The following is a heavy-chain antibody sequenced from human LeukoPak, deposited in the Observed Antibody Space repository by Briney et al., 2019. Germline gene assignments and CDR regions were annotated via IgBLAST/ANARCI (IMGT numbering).Heavy chain of an antibody. J-gene: IGHJ4*02. D-gene: IGHD3-22*01. V-gene: IGHV3-7*01. CDR2: IKQDGSDK. Sequence: GGSLRLSCAASGFTFSNYWMSWVRQAPGRGLEWVANIKQDGSDKYYLDSVKGRFTISKDNAKNSLYLQMNSLRAEDTAVYYCARGEGGYYYDSSGYYSSTWGQGTLVTVSS. CDR3: ARGEGGYYYDSSGYYSST. CDR1: GFTFSNYW.